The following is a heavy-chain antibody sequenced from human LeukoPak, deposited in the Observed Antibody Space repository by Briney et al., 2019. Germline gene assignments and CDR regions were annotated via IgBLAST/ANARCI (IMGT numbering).Heavy chain of an antibody. J-gene: IGHJ4*02. CDR2: INYSGNT. D-gene: IGHD6-13*01. CDR3: AHYAYINTWSGGYFDN. Sequence: PSETLSLTCTVSGGSISSSSYYWVWIRQPPGKGLEWIATINYSGNTYYNPSLKSRLTISVDTSKSQFSLNLSSVTAADTGVYYCAHYAYINTWSGGYFDNWGQGILVTVSS. CDR1: GGSISSSSYY. V-gene: IGHV4-39*01.